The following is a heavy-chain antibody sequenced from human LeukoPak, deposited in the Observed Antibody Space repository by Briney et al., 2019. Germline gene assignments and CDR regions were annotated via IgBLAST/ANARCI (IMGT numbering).Heavy chain of an antibody. CDR3: ARSRAARLSYYYYTDV. CDR2: MNPNSGNT. Sequence: GASVKVSCKASGYTFTSYDINWVRQATGQGLEWMGWMNPNSGNTGYAQKFQGRVTMTRNTSISTAYMELSSLRSEDTAVYYCARSRAARLSYYYYTDVWGKGTTVTVSS. V-gene: IGHV1-8*01. CDR1: GYTFTSYD. D-gene: IGHD6-6*01. J-gene: IGHJ6*03.